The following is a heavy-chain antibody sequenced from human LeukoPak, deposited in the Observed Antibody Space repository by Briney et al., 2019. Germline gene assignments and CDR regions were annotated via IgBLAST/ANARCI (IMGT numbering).Heavy chain of an antibody. CDR1: GGSITSSNW. CDR3: ARHKAGYYDFWSGYYGSWFDP. J-gene: IGHJ5*02. CDR2: IYHSGST. D-gene: IGHD3-3*01. V-gene: IGHV4-4*02. Sequence: SETLSLTCAVSGGSITSSNWWSWVRQPPGKGLEWIGEIYHSGSTYYNPSLKSRVTISVDTSKNQFSLKLSSVTAADTAVYYCARHKAGYYDFWSGYYGSWFDPWGQGTLVTVSS.